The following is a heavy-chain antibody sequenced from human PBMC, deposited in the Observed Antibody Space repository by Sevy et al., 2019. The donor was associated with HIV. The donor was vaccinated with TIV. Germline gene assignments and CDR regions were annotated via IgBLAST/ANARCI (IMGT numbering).Heavy chain of an antibody. CDR2: ISYDGSNK. CDR3: AKDLMTITDYYYYYGMDV. J-gene: IGHJ6*02. V-gene: IGHV3-30*18. D-gene: IGHD1-20*01. Sequence: GGSLRLSCAASGFTFSSYGMHWVRQAPGKGLEWAAVISYDGSNKYYADSVKGRFTISRDNSKNTLYLQMNSLRAEDTAVYYCAKDLMTITDYYYYYGMDVWGQGTTVTSP. CDR1: GFTFSSYG.